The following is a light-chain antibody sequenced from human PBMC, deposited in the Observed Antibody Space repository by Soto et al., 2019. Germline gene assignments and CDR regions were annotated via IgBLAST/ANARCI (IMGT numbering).Light chain of an antibody. V-gene: IGKV3-11*01. CDR1: QSVDSY. Sequence: EIVLTQSPATLSVSPGERATLSCRASQSVDSYLAWYQQKPGQAPRLLIYDASNRATGIPARFSGSGSGTDFTLTISSLEPEDFAVYYCQQRDNWPPMFTFGPGTKVDIK. CDR3: QQRDNWPPMFT. J-gene: IGKJ3*01. CDR2: DAS.